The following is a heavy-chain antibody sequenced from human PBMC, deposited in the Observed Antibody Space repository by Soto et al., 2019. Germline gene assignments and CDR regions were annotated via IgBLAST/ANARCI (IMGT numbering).Heavy chain of an antibody. Sequence: SETLSLTCTVSGGSISSGGYHWSWIRQHPGKGLEWIGYIYYSGSTYYNPSLKSRVTISVDTSKNQFSLKLSSVTAADTAVYYCAREATIAARLDSWGQGTLVTVSS. CDR3: AREATIAARLDS. CDR2: IYYSGST. D-gene: IGHD6-6*01. J-gene: IGHJ4*02. V-gene: IGHV4-30-4*08. CDR1: GGSISSGGYH.